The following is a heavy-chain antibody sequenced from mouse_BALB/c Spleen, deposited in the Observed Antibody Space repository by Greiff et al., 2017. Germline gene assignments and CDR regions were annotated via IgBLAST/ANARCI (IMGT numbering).Heavy chain of an antibody. CDR3: AFYYGFRYFDY. J-gene: IGHJ2*01. CDR2: INPSTGYT. D-gene: IGHD2-1*01. Sequence: VKLQESGAELAKPGASVKMSCKASGYTFTSYWMHWVKQRPGQGLEWIGYINPSTGYTEYNQKFKDKATLTADKSSSTAYMQLSSLTSEDSAVYYCAFYYGFRYFDYWGQGTTLTVSS. V-gene: IGHV1-7*01. CDR1: GYTFTSYW.